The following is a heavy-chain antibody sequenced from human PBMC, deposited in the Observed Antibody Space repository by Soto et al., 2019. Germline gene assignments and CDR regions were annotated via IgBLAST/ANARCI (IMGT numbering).Heavy chain of an antibody. J-gene: IGHJ6*02. CDR3: AKGRGYSGYRLAAYYYYGMDV. V-gene: IGHV3-30*18. Sequence: PGGSLRLSCAASGFTFSSYGMHWVRQAPGKGLEWVAVISYDGSNKYYADSVKGRFTISRDNSKNTLYLQMNSLRAEDTAVYYCAKGRGYSGYRLAAYYYYGMDVWGQGTTVTVS. CDR1: GFTFSSYG. CDR2: ISYDGSNK. D-gene: IGHD5-12*01.